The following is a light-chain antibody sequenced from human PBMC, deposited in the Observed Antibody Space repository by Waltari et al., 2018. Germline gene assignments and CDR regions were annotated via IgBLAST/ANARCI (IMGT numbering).Light chain of an antibody. CDR1: SSDIGSYEF. CDR2: EFT. Sequence: QSALTQPASVSGSPGQSITISCTGTSSDIGSYEFVSWSQHHPGKPPKLILYEFTKGPSGVSNRFSGSKSGNTASLTISGLQAEDEADYYCYSYAGFSAAYYVFGTGTKVTVL. CDR3: YSYAGFSAAYYV. J-gene: IGLJ1*01. V-gene: IGLV2-23*02.